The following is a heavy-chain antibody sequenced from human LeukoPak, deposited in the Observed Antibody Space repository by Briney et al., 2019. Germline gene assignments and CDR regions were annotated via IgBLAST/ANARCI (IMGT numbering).Heavy chain of an antibody. J-gene: IGHJ4*02. CDR1: GGFISSHY. Sequence: SETLSLTCTVSGGFISSHYWSWIRQPPGKGLEWIGYIYYSGSTYYNPSLRSRVTISVDTSKNLFSLKLSSVTAADTAVYYCARVQRPLDGADYWGQGTLVTVSS. D-gene: IGHD1-1*01. V-gene: IGHV4-59*11. CDR2: IYYSGST. CDR3: ARVQRPLDGADY.